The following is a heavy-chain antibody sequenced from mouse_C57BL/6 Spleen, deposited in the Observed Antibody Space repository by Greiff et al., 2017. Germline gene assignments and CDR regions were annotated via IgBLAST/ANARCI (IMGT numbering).Heavy chain of an antibody. J-gene: IGHJ2*01. D-gene: IGHD2-4*01. CDR2: ISSGGDYI. CDR3: TRAAIYYDYDDYFDD. V-gene: IGHV5-9-1*02. CDR1: GFTFSSYA. Sequence: EVMLVESGEGLVKPGGSLKLSCAASGFTFSSYAMSWVRQTPEQRLEWVAYISSGGDYIYYADTVKGRFTISGDNARNTLYLQMSSLKSEDTAMYYCTRAAIYYDYDDYFDDGGKGTTLTVSS.